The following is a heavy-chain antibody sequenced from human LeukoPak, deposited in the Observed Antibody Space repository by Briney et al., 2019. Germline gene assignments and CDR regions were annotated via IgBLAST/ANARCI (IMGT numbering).Heavy chain of an antibody. CDR1: GGTISSYY. CDR3: GREQWLVHYYGMDV. J-gene: IGHJ6*02. CDR2: IYYGGST. V-gene: IGHV4-59*01. D-gene: IGHD6-19*01. Sequence: SETLSLTCTVPGGTISSYYWSWIRQPPGKGLEWIGYIYYGGSTNYNPSLKSRVTISVATSKNPSSLKRSSVTAADTAVYYCGREQWLVHYYGMDVWGQGTTVTVSS.